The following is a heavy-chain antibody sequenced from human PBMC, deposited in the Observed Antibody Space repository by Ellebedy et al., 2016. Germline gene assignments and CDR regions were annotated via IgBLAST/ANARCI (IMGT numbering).Heavy chain of an antibody. J-gene: IGHJ4*02. CDR1: GFTFSSYA. CDR3: AKKAEWWELSTRGY. Sequence: GESLKISXAASGFTFSSYAMSWVRQAPGKGLEWVSAISGSGGSTYYADSVKGRFTISRDNSKNTLYLQMNSLRAEDTAVYYCAKKAEWWELSTRGYWGQGTLVTVSS. V-gene: IGHV3-23*01. CDR2: ISGSGGST. D-gene: IGHD2-15*01.